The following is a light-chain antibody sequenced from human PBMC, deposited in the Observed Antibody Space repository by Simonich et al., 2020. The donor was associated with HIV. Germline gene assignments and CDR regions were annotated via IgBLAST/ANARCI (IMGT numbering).Light chain of an antibody. V-gene: IGKV1-9*01. CDR1: QVISSY. Sequence: IQLTQSPSFLSASVGDRVTITCRASQVISSYLAWYQQKPGKAPKRLIYAASTLQSGVPSRCSGSGSGTDYTLTISSLQPEDFATYYCQQYYYTPLFTFGPGTKVDIK. CDR2: AAS. CDR3: QQYYYTPLFT. J-gene: IGKJ3*01.